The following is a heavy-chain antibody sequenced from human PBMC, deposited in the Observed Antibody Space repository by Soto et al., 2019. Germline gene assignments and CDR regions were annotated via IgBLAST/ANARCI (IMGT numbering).Heavy chain of an antibody. J-gene: IGHJ4*02. CDR2: IRDGETT. CDR3: ARGRDYSKTAY. V-gene: IGHV4-31*03. Sequence: SESLSLTCTVTGCSLRTGGPYWSWLRQHTVKGLEWIGSIRDGETTYYNPSLKSRVNMSMDTSKRQLSLDMRSLTVADTAIYFCARGRDYSKTAYWGQGTLVTVSS. CDR1: GCSLRTGGPY. D-gene: IGHD4-4*01.